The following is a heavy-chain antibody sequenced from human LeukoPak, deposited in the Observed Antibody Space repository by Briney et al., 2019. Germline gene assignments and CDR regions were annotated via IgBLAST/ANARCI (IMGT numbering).Heavy chain of an antibody. CDR3: ARDGDYRGYYFDS. CDR1: GGPMRTYQ. Sequence: SETLSLTCAVSGGPMRTYQWSWIPQPPGKGLEWIGFISDSGSTNHNPSLKRRVTISLDTSKNQFSLKLRSVTAADTAVYFCARDGDYRGYYFDSWGQGLLVTVSS. D-gene: IGHD4-17*01. J-gene: IGHJ4*02. CDR2: ISDSGST. V-gene: IGHV4-59*01.